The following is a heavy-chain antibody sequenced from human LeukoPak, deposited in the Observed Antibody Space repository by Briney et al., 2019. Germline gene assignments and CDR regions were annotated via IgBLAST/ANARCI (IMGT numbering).Heavy chain of an antibody. CDR1: GFTFSSYG. CDR3: AKSGDFDY. V-gene: IGHV3-21*01. J-gene: IGHJ4*02. D-gene: IGHD3-3*01. CDR2: ISSSSSYI. Sequence: GGSLRLSCAASGFTFSSYGMHWVRQAPGKGLEWVSSISSSSSYIYYADSVKGRFTISRDNAKNSLYLQMNSLGAEDTAVYYCAKSGDFDYWGQGTLVTVSS.